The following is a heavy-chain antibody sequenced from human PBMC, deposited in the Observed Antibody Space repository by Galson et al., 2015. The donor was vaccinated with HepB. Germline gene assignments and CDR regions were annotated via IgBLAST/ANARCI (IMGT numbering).Heavy chain of an antibody. D-gene: IGHD3-10*01. CDR2: ISYDGSNK. CDR3: AKGRITMVRGLNPHYYYGMDV. CDR1: GFTFSSYG. V-gene: IGHV3-30*18. J-gene: IGHJ6*02. Sequence: SLRLSCAASGFTFSSYGMHWVRQAPGKGLEWVAVISYDGSNKYYADSVKGRFTISRDNSKNTLYLQMNSLRAEDTAVYYCAKGRITMVRGLNPHYYYGMDVWGQGTTVTVSS.